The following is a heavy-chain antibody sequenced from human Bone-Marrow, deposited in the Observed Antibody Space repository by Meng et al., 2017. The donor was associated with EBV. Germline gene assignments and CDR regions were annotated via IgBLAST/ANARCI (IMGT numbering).Heavy chain of an antibody. D-gene: IGHD1-26*01. Sequence: EVPLVEAGGGCVKPWESRRLSCAASGFTFTNAWMNWVRQAPGKGLEWVGRIRSQIDGRTTDYSAHVKGRFTISRDDSKTTLYLQMNRLKIEDSAVYYCTTDEGGSRFWGQGTLVTVSS. CDR2: IRSQIDGRTT. CDR3: TTDEGGSRF. J-gene: IGHJ4*02. CDR1: GFTFTNAW. V-gene: IGHV3-15*01.